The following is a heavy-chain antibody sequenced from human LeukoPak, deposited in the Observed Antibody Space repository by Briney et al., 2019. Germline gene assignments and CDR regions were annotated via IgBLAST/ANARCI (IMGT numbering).Heavy chain of an antibody. CDR3: ARGTVSMYYMDV. J-gene: IGHJ6*03. CDR1: DGSISDSY. V-gene: IGHV4-59*01. Sequence: SETLSLTCTVSDGSISDSYWSWIRQSPGKGLEWIGYIFYTGFTHYNPSLESRVTISVDTSKKQFSLRLSSVTAADTAVYYCARGTVSMYYMDVWGKGTTVTISS. CDR2: IFYTGFT. D-gene: IGHD5/OR15-5a*01.